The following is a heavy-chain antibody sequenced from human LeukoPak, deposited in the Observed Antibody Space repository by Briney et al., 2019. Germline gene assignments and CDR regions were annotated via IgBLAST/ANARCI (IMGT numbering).Heavy chain of an antibody. J-gene: IGHJ4*02. Sequence: SQTLSLTCTVSGGSISSGSYYWSWIRQPAGKGLEWIGRIYTSGSTNCNPSLKSRVTISVDTSKNQFSLKLSSVTAADAAVYYCARTTDYGDYGVMGYWGQGTLVTVSS. CDR2: IYTSGST. CDR3: ARTTDYGDYGVMGY. V-gene: IGHV4-61*02. D-gene: IGHD4-17*01. CDR1: GGSISSGSYY.